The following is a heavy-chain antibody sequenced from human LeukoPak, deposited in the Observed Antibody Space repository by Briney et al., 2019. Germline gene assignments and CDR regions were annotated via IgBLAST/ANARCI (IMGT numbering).Heavy chain of an antibody. V-gene: IGHV3-21*04. D-gene: IGHD5-18*01. CDR2: ISSSSSYI. J-gene: IGHJ4*02. CDR1: GFTFSSYS. CDR3: ANLWTAMATLDY. Sequence: GGSLRLSCAASGFTFSSYSMNWVRQAPGKGLEWVSSISSSSSYIYYADSVKGRFTISRDNAKNSLYLQMNSLRAEDTAVYYCANLWTAMATLDYWGQGTLVTVSS.